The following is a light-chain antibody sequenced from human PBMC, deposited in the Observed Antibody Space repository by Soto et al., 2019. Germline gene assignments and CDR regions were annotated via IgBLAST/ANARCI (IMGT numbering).Light chain of an antibody. Sequence: QSVLTQPPSVSGAPGQRVTISCTGSSSNIGAGYDVNWYQQLPETAPKLLIFGDNNRPSGVPDRFSGSKSGTSASLVITGLQAGDEADYYCQSNDNGLSGSDVFXTGTKVTVL. V-gene: IGLV1-40*01. CDR1: SSNIGAGYD. CDR2: GDN. J-gene: IGLJ1*01. CDR3: QSNDNGLSGSDV.